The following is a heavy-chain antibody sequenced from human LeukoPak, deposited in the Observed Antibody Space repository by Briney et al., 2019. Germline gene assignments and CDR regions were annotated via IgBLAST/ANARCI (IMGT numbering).Heavy chain of an antibody. CDR1: GGSISTYY. J-gene: IGHJ6*02. CDR2: IYYTGST. D-gene: IGHD3-3*01. CDR3: ARGYGVVISTPYYYGMDV. Sequence: SETLSLTCTVSGGSISTYYWSLIRQPPGKGLEWLGYIYYTGSTNYNPSLESRVTISVDTPKNQFSLRMTSVTAADTAVYYCARGYGVVISTPYYYGMDVWGQGTTVTVSS. V-gene: IGHV4-59*01.